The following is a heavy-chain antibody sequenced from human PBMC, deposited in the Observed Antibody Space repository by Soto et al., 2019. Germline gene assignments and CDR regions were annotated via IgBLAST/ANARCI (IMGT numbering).Heavy chain of an antibody. J-gene: IGHJ4*02. Sequence: EVQLVESGGGLVQPGGSLRLSCAASGFTFSSYWMHWVRQAPGKGLVWVSRINSDGSSTSYADSVTGRLTISRDNAKNTLYLQMNSLRAEDTAVYYCVRTSLVVAAATREDYWGQGTLVTVSS. D-gene: IGHD2-15*01. V-gene: IGHV3-74*01. CDR1: GFTFSSYW. CDR2: INSDGSST. CDR3: VRTSLVVAAATREDY.